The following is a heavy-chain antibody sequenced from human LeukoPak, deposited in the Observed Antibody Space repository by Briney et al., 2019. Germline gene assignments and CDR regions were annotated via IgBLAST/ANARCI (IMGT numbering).Heavy chain of an antibody. V-gene: IGHV4-38-2*02. CDR2: IYYSGST. CDR1: GYSISSGYY. D-gene: IGHD6-13*01. J-gene: IGHJ4*02. CDR3: ARHSIAAAGTDFDY. Sequence: SETLSLTCTVSGYSISSGYYWGWIRQPPGKGLEWIGSIYYSGSTYYNPSLKSRVTISVDTSKNQFSLKLSSVTAADTAVYYCARHSIAAAGTDFDYWGQGTLVTVSS.